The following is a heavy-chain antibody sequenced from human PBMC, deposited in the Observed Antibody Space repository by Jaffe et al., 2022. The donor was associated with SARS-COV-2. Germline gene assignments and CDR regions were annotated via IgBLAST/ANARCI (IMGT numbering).Heavy chain of an antibody. CDR1: GFTFSSYA. V-gene: IGHV3-30*04. J-gene: IGHJ6*03. Sequence: QVQLVESGGGVVQPGRSLRLSCAASGFTFSSYAMHWVRQAPGKGLEWVAVISYDGSNKYYADSVKGRFTISRDNSKNTLYLQMNSLRAEDTAVYYCARDPEYSGSLGKGYYYYYMDVWGKGTTVTVSS. D-gene: IGHD1-26*01. CDR3: ARDPEYSGSLGKGYYYYYMDV. CDR2: ISYDGSNK.